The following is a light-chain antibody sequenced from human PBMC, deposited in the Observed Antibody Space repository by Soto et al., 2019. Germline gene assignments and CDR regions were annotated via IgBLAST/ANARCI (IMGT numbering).Light chain of an antibody. CDR3: QQTSAFPRA. J-gene: IGKJ1*01. CDR1: QGISNY. V-gene: IGKV1-9*01. Sequence: DIQLTQSPSFLSASVGDRVTITCRASQGISNYLAWYQQRPGKAPKLLLRGASSLHRGVPSRFSGGGAGTEFTLTISSLQPEDFATYYCQQTSAFPRAFGQGTKVDIK. CDR2: GAS.